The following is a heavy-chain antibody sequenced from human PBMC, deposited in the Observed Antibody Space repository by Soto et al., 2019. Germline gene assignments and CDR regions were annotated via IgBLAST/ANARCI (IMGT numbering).Heavy chain of an antibody. J-gene: IGHJ4*02. Sequence: QITLNESGPTLVKPTPTLTKTCTFSGFSFTTDGMGVGWIRQPPGKALEWLALIYWDDDKRYSRSLKSRLTITKHASRILAGHTSTNMAPADPTTYYCAHLYGAACGSRYYFDYWGQGTLVTVSS. V-gene: IGHV2-5*02. CDR2: IYWDDDK. CDR3: AHLYGAACGSRYYFDY. D-gene: IGHD2-15*01. CDR1: GFSFTTDGMG.